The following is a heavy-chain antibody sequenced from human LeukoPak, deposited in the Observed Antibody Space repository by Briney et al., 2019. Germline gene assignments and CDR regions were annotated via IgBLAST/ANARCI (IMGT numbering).Heavy chain of an antibody. V-gene: IGHV3-9*01. Sequence: GGSLRLSCAASGFTFDDYAMHWVRQAPGKGLEWVSSISTNSGSMDYADSMKGRFVISRDNAKNSLYLQMNSLRPEHTALYYCAKTTGTNDAFDIWGQGTMVTVSS. CDR3: AKTTGTNDAFDI. CDR1: GFTFDDYA. D-gene: IGHD1-1*01. CDR2: ISTNSGSM. J-gene: IGHJ3*02.